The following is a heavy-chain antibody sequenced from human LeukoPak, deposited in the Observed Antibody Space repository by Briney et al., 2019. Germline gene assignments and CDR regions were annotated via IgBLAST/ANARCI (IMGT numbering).Heavy chain of an antibody. CDR3: ARPTYGDYGMDV. CDR2: ISSSSSTI. V-gene: IGHV3-48*02. D-gene: IGHD4-17*01. J-gene: IGHJ6*02. CDR1: GFTFSSYS. Sequence: GRSLRLSCAASGFTFSSYSMNWVRQAPGKGLEWVSYISSSSSTIYYTDSVKGRFTISRDNAKNSLYLQMNSLRDEDTAVYYCARPTYGDYGMDVWGQGTTVTVSS.